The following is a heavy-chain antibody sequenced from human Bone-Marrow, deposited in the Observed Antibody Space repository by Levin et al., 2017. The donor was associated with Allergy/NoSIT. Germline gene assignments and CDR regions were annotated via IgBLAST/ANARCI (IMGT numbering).Heavy chain of an antibody. J-gene: IGHJ4*02. CDR1: GFSIGSDYY. CDR3: ARDCSWDY. CDR2: ILNSGST. D-gene: IGHD6-19*01. V-gene: IGHV4-38-2*02. Sequence: SETLSLTCAVSGFSIGSDYYWGWIRQPPGKGLEWIGSILNSGSTFYNPSLKSRVSISIDTSKNQFSLMLSSVTAADTAVYYCARDCSWDYWGQGTLVTVSS.